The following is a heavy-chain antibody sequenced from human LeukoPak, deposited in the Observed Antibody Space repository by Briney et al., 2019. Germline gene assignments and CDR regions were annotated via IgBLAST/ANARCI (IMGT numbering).Heavy chain of an antibody. Sequence: EASVKVSCKASGGTFSSYAISWVRQAPGQGLEWMGWISAYNGNTNYAQKLQGRVTMTTDTSTSTAYMELRSLRSDDTAVYYCARDLMSFTMIVVASAHWGQGTLVTVSS. CDR2: ISAYNGNT. V-gene: IGHV1-18*01. CDR1: GGTFSSYA. CDR3: ARDLMSFTMIVVASAH. D-gene: IGHD3-22*01. J-gene: IGHJ4*02.